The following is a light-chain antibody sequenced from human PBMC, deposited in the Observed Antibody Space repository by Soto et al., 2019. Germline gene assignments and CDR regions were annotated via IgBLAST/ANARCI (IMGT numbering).Light chain of an antibody. Sequence: HSALNPPASGSGVPGQSLAISRPGTSSDVGGYNYVSWYQQHSGKAPKLIIYDVTNRPSGVSNRFSGSKSGNTASLTISGLQAEDEADYYCSSYTSSSTYVFGTGTKVTVL. CDR2: DVT. CDR1: SSDVGGYNY. V-gene: IGLV2-14*01. J-gene: IGLJ1*01. CDR3: SSYTSSSTYV.